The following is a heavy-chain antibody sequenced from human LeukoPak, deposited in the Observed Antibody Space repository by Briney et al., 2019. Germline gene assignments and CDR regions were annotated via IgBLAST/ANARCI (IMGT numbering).Heavy chain of an antibody. J-gene: IGHJ6*03. D-gene: IGHD5-18*01. V-gene: IGHV3-33*01. CDR2: IWYDGSNK. CDR3: AATPGTALSYYYYYMDV. Sequence: GGSLRLSCAASGFTFSSYGMHWVRQAPGKGLEWVAVIWYDGSNKYYADSVKGRFTISRDNSKNTLYLQMNSLRAEDTAVYYCAATPGTALSYYYYYMDVWGKGTTVTVSS. CDR1: GFTFSSYG.